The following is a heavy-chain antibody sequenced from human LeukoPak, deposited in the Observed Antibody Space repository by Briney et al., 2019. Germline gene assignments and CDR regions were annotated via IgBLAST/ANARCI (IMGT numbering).Heavy chain of an antibody. Sequence: ASVKVSCKASGGTFSSYAVSWVRQAPGQGLECMGGIIPIFGTANYAQKFQGRVTITADESTSTAYMELSSLRSEDTAVYYCASASTPGYYYGMDVWGQGTTVTVSS. J-gene: IGHJ6*02. D-gene: IGHD6-6*01. CDR3: ASASTPGYYYGMDV. CDR1: GGTFSSYA. CDR2: IIPIFGTA. V-gene: IGHV1-69*13.